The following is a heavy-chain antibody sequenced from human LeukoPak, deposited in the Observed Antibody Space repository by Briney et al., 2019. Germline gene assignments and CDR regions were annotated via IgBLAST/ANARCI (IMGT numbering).Heavy chain of an antibody. CDR1: GGTFSSYA. J-gene: IGHJ4*02. Sequence: SVKVSCKASGGTFSSYAISWVRQAPGQGLEWMGGIIPIFGTANYAQKFQGRVTMSRDMSTSTVYMELSSLRSEDTAVYYCARGGEDSSGYYYAPDGYWGQGTLVTVSS. D-gene: IGHD3-22*01. CDR2: IIPIFGTA. CDR3: ARGGEDSSGYYYAPDGY. V-gene: IGHV1-69*05.